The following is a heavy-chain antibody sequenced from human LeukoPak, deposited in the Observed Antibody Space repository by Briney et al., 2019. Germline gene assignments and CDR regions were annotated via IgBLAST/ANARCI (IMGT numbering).Heavy chain of an antibody. Sequence: GGSLRLSCAASGFTFSFYTMNWVRQAPGKGLEWVSSISKSGYIVYAESVKGRFTISRDNAKNSLYLQMNSLRAEDTAVYYCARDGTGAAGLIDYWGQGTLVTVSS. D-gene: IGHD6-13*01. CDR3: ARDGTGAAGLIDY. V-gene: IGHV3-21*01. CDR2: ISKSGYI. CDR1: GFTFSFYT. J-gene: IGHJ4*02.